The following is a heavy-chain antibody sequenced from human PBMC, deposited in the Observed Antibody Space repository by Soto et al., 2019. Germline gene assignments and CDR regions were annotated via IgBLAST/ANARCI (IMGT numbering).Heavy chain of an antibody. CDR3: VRELGLAY. CDR1: GFTLSNYW. J-gene: IGHJ4*02. CDR2: INKDGSQK. V-gene: IGHV3-7*03. D-gene: IGHD7-27*01. Sequence: VGSLRLSCAASGFTLSNYWMTWVRQAPGKGLEWVANINKDGSQKNYVDSVTGRFTIARDNGQNSLSLQINSLRVEDTAVYYCVRELGLAYWGQGALVTVSS.